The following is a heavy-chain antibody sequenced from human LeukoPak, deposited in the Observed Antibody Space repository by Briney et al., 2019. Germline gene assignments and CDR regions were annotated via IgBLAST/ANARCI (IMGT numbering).Heavy chain of an antibody. V-gene: IGHV3-11*04. Sequence: KPGGSLRLSCAASGFTFSAYYMSWIRQVPGKGLEWVSYISSSGSTINYADSVKGRFTISRDNTKNSLYLQMNSLRAEDTALYYCARQAGYTSRWSEYWGQGTLVTVSS. CDR1: GFTFSAYY. J-gene: IGHJ4*02. CDR2: ISSSGSTI. CDR3: ARQAGYTSRWSEY. D-gene: IGHD6-13*01.